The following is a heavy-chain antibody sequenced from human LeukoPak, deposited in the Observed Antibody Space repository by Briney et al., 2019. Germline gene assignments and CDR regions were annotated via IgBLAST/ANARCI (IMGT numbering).Heavy chain of an antibody. CDR3: ARGGPNYDTSGYYGDDAFDI. J-gene: IGHJ3*02. V-gene: IGHV3-7*01. D-gene: IGHD3-22*01. CDR2: IRQDGSEK. Sequence: PGGSLRLSCAASGFTFSNYWMSWVRQAPGKGLEWVANIRQDGSEKYYVDSMRGRFTISRDNAKNSLYLQMSSLRAEDTAVYYCARGGPNYDTSGYYGDDAFDIWGRGTMVVVSS. CDR1: GFTFSNYW.